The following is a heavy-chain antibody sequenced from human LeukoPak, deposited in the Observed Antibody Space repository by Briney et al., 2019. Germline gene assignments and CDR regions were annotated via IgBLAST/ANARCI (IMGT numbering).Heavy chain of an antibody. CDR1: GFTFSSYG. V-gene: IGHV3-30*02. Sequence: PGGSLRLSCAASGFTFSSYGMHWVRQGPGKGLEWVAFIMFDGSNTKYADSVKGRFTVSRDNSKNTLFLQMTTLRSDDTAVYFCARQKLSGAYLPDLWGQGTLVTVSS. CDR2: IMFDGSNT. J-gene: IGHJ4*02. D-gene: IGHD3-10*01. CDR3: ARQKLSGAYLPDL.